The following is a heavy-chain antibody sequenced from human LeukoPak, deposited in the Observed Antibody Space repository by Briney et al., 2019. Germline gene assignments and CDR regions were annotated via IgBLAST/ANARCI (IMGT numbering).Heavy chain of an antibody. CDR2: IDGGGHAT. V-gene: IGHV3-23*01. J-gene: IGHJ4*02. Sequence: GGSLRLSCVASGFPFSSYPMSWVRQIPGGGLEWLETIDGGGHATFHAALVTGRFTVSRDNIGNTLFLQMDSLRVDDTALYYCAKSLATAGATVLDFWGPGTLVTVSS. CDR3: AKSLATAGATVLDF. D-gene: IGHD1-26*01. CDR1: GFPFSSYP.